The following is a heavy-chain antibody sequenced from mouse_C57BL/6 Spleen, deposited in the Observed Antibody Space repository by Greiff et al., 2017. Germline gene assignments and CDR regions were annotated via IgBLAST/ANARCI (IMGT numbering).Heavy chain of an antibody. J-gene: IGHJ4*01. CDR2: IDPSDSET. D-gene: IGHD1-1*01. Sequence: QVQLQQPGAELVRPGSSVKLSCKASGYTFTSYWMHWVKQRPIQGLEWIGNIDPSDSETHYNQKFKDKATLTVAKSSSTAYMQLSSLTSEDSAVYYCARATVVEGYAMDYWGQGTSVTVSS. CDR1: GYTFTSYW. CDR3: ARATVVEGYAMDY. V-gene: IGHV1-52*01.